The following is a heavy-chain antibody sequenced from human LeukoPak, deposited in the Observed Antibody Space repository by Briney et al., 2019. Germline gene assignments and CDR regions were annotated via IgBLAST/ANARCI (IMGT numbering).Heavy chain of an antibody. D-gene: IGHD4-11*01. J-gene: IGHJ4*02. V-gene: IGHV4-31*03. CDR3: GRVCGLVTTGRTAYSIDY. CDR2: IHPGGTI. CDR1: GGFISGSGHY. Sequence: SETLSLTCTVSGGFISGSGHYWTWTRQHPGEGLEWLGYIHPGGTIYYNPSLSGRLTISADTSKNQFSLKLSSVTAADTAVYYCGRVCGLVTTGRTAYSIDYWGQGTLVTVSS.